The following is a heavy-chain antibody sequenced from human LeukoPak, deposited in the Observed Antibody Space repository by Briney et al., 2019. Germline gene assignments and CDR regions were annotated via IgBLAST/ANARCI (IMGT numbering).Heavy chain of an antibody. D-gene: IGHD2-21*01. CDR2: IYYSGST. CDR3: ARVGLILV. V-gene: IGHV4-30-4*07. Sequence: KSSQTLSLTCAVSGGSISSGGYSWSWIRQPPGKGLEWIGYIYYSGSTYYNPSLKSRVSISIGTSKNHFSLNLTSVTAADTAVYYCARVGLILVWGQGTLVTVSS. J-gene: IGHJ4*02. CDR1: GGSISSGGYS.